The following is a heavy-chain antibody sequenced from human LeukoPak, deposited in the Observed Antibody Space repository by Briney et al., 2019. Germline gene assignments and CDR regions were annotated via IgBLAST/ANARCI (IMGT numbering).Heavy chain of an antibody. V-gene: IGHV4-34*01. D-gene: IGHD6-13*01. CDR3: ARGQWGIAAAGTLVNAFDI. CDR1: GGSFSGYY. CDR2: INHSGST. Sequence: SETLSLTCAVYGGSFSGYYWSWIRQPPGKGLEWIGEINHSGSTNYNPSLKSRVTISVDTSKNQFSLKLSSVTAADTAVYYCARGQWGIAAAGTLVNAFDIWGQGTMVTVSS. J-gene: IGHJ3*02.